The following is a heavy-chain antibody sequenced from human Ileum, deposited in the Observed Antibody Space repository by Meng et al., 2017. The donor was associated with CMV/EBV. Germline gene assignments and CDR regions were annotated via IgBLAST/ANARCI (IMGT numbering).Heavy chain of an antibody. Sequence: QVPWVEARGGVVPSGGPRRTSSVVGGFIFSTFYYCCFLQHPGEGLVWVAVIIDRKGELYYDSVKGRLPIIRDNSKNTKYLQINSLVPEDTAADHCSKVGFGWYSIDHWGQGTLVTVSS. J-gene: IGHJ4*02. CDR3: SKVGFGWYSIDH. D-gene: IGHD6-19*01. CDR2: IIDRKGE. CDR1: GFIFSTFY. V-gene: IGHV3-30*02.